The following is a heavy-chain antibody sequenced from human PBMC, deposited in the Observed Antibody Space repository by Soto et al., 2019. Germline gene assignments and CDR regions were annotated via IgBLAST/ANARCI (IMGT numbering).Heavy chain of an antibody. CDR1: GGTFSSYA. D-gene: IGHD3-3*01. J-gene: IGHJ6*02. Sequence: SVKVSCKASGGTFSSYAISWVRQAPGQGLEWMGGIIPIFGTANYAQKFQGRVTITADESTSTAYMELSSLRSEDTAVYYCAGGDFWVGYYTPYYYYGMDVWGQGTTVTVSS. CDR3: AGGDFWVGYYTPYYYYGMDV. V-gene: IGHV1-69*13. CDR2: IIPIFGTA.